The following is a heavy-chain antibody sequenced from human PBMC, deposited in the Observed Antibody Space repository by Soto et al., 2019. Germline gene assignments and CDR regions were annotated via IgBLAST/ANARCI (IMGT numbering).Heavy chain of an antibody. CDR2: IIPIFGTT. D-gene: IGHD2-2*02. CDR3: ARPAAIPSYFYYGMDV. J-gene: IGHJ6*02. Sequence: QVQLVQSGAEVKKPGSSVKVSCKASGGTFSSYVISWVRQAPGQGLEWMGGIIPIFGTTNYAQKFQGRVTINADESTSTAYRELSSLRSEDTAVYYCARPAAIPSYFYYGMDVWGQGTTVTVSS. V-gene: IGHV1-69*01. CDR1: GGTFSSYV.